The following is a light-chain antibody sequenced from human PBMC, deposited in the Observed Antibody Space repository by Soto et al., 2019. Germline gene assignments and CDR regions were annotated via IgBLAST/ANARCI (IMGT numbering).Light chain of an antibody. CDR2: WAS. CDR1: QSVLYSSNNKNY. Sequence: DIVMTQSPDSLALSLGERAASNCKSSQSVLYSSNNKNYLAWYQQKPGQPPKLLIYWASTRESGVPDRFSGSGSGTDFTLTISSLQAEDVAVYYCQQYYSTPFTFGHGTKVDI. CDR3: QQYYSTPFT. J-gene: IGKJ3*01. V-gene: IGKV4-1*01.